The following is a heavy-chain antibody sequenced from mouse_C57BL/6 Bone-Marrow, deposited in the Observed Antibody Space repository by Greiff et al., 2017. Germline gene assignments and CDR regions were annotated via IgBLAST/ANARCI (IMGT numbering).Heavy chain of an antibody. CDR1: GYTFTSYW. CDR3: AREGYGSRYAKDY. D-gene: IGHD1-1*01. J-gene: IGHJ4*01. CDR2: FHPNSGST. V-gene: IGHV1-64*01. Sequence: QVQLQQPGAELVKPGASVKLSCKASGYTFTSYWMHWVKQRPGQGLEWIGMFHPNSGSTNYNEKFKSKATLTVDKSSSTGYMQRSSLTSEDSAVYYCAREGYGSRYAKDYWGQGTSATVSA.